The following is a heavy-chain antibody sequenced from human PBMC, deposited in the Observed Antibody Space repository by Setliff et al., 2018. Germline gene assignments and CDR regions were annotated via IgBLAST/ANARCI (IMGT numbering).Heavy chain of an antibody. J-gene: IGHJ3*02. CDR3: ASAGHSGSWFPFDAFHI. Sequence: GGSLRFSCAASGFTFSTHSMNWVRQAPGKGLEWVSSISRSSTYIYYADSMEGRFTISRDNAKNSLYLQMNSLRAEDTAVYYCASAGHSGSWFPFDAFHIWGQGTMVTVSS. V-gene: IGHV3-21*01. D-gene: IGHD6-13*01. CDR1: GFTFSTHS. CDR2: ISRSSTYI.